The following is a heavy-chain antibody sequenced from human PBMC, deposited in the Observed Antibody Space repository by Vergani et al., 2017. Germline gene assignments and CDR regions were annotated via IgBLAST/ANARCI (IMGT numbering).Heavy chain of an antibody. CDR1: EYSFSAFY. D-gene: IGHD2-2*01. CDR2: INPNNGGS. J-gene: IGHJ5*02. CDR3: ARMGHCITTNCYDHPS. Sequence: QVQLVQSGAEVKKPGASVKVSCKASEYSFSAFYIHWVRQAPGQGLEWMGWINPNNGGSNYAQKFQYRVTMTRDTSITTAYMELSRLRSDDTAVYYCARMGHCITTNCYDHPSWGQGTLVTVSS. V-gene: IGHV1-2*02.